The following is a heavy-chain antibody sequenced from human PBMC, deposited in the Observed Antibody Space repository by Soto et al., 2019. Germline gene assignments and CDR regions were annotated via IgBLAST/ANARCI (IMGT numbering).Heavy chain of an antibody. Sequence: PGESLKISCKGSGYSFTSYWISWVRQMPGKGLEWMGRIDPSDSYTNYSPSFQGHVTISADKSISTAYLQWSSLKASDTAMYYCDRRPAASVHDSSGRDHGGHGTLVTVSA. D-gene: IGHD3-22*01. CDR3: DRRPAASVHDSSGRDH. J-gene: IGHJ4*01. CDR2: IDPSDSYT. V-gene: IGHV5-10-1*01. CDR1: GYSFTSYW.